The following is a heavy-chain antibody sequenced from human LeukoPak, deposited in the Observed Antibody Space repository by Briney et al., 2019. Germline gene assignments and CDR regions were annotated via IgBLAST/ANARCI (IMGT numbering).Heavy chain of an antibody. CDR2: IYYSGST. J-gene: IGHJ3*02. D-gene: IGHD2-21*02. V-gene: IGHV4-39*01. Sequence: PSETLSLTCTVSGGSISSSSYYWGWIRQPPGKGLEWIGSIYYSGSTYYNPSLKSRVTISVDTSKNQFSLKLSSVTAADTAVYYCARRPSGRAVVVTAYYAFDIWGQGTMVTVSS. CDR1: GGSISSSSYY. CDR3: ARRPSGRAVVVTAYYAFDI.